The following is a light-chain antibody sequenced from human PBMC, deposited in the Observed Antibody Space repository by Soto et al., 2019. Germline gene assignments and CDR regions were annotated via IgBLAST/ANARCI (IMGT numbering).Light chain of an antibody. CDR3: QQYDSYPLT. Sequence: DIQMTQSPSSLSASVGDRVTIAWRASQSISSYLNWYQQKPGKAPKLLIYAASSLQSGVPSTFSGSGSGTEFTLTISSLQPEDFATYYCQQYDSYPLTCGGGTKVEIX. CDR2: AAS. CDR1: QSISSY. J-gene: IGKJ4*01. V-gene: IGKV1-39*01.